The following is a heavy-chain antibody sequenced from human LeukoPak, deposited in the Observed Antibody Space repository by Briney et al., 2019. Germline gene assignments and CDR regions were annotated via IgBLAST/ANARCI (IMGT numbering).Heavy chain of an antibody. V-gene: IGHV3-7*01. CDR3: ARDVWTYSGEAFDY. CDR2: IKEDGSVK. D-gene: IGHD5-12*01. Sequence: GGSLRLSCAASGITFNDNWMSWVRQAPGKGLEWVANIKEDGSVKYYVDSVKGRFSISRDNAKSSLYLQMSSLRAEDTAVYYCARDVWTYSGEAFDYWGQGTLVTVSS. J-gene: IGHJ4*02. CDR1: GITFNDNW.